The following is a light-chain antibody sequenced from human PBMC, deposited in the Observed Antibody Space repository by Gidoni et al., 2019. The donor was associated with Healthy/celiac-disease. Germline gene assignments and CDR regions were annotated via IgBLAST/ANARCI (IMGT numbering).Light chain of an antibody. CDR1: QSVSSY. CDR3: QQRSNWPPLT. CDR2: DAS. V-gene: IGKV3-11*01. Sequence: LTQSPATLSLSPGERATLTCRASQSVSSYLAWYQQKPGQAPRLLIYDASNRATGIPARFSGSGSGTDFTLTISSLEPEDFAVYYCQQRSNWPPLTFGGGTKVEIK. J-gene: IGKJ4*02.